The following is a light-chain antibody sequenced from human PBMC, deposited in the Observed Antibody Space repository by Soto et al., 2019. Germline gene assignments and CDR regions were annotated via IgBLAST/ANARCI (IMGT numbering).Light chain of an antibody. V-gene: IGKV3-20*01. CDR1: QSVSSSY. J-gene: IGKJ5*01. CDR3: QHPIT. CDR2: GAS. Sequence: EISLTQSPDTLSLSPGERATLSCRASQSVSSSYLAWYQQKPGQAPRLLIYGASSRATGIPDRFSGSGSGTDFTLTISRLEPEDFAVYYCQHPITFGQGTRLEIK.